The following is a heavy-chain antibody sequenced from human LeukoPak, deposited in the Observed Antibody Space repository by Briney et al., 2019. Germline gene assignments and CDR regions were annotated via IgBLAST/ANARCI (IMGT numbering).Heavy chain of an antibody. Sequence: PGGSLRLSCAASGFTFSSYGMHWVRQAPGKGLEWVAFTRYDGSNKYYADSVKGRFTISRDNSKNTLYLQMNSLRAEDTAVYYCAKDTGGYPYYFDYWGQGTLVTVSS. CDR3: AKDTGGYPYYFDY. J-gene: IGHJ4*02. V-gene: IGHV3-30*02. D-gene: IGHD3-10*01. CDR2: TRYDGSNK. CDR1: GFTFSSYG.